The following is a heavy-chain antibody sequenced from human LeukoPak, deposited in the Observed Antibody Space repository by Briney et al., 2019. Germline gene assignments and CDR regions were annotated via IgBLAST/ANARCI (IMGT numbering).Heavy chain of an antibody. CDR2: IIPILGVS. CDR1: GGSFGTHV. D-gene: IGHD2-2*01. J-gene: IGHJ6*03. V-gene: IGHV1-69*04. Sequence: GASVKVSCKASGGSFGTHVITWVRQAPGQGLEWMGRIIPILGVSNFAQKFQGRVTITADESTNTAYMELSSLRSEDTAVYYCATTAADCSSTSCYLTYYYYYYMDVWGKGTTVTVSS. CDR3: ATTAADCSSTSCYLTYYYYYYMDV.